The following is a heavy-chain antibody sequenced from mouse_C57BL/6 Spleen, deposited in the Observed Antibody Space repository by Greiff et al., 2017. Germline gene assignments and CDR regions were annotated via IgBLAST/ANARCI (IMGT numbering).Heavy chain of an antibody. CDR2: INPSTGGT. V-gene: IGHV1-42*01. Sequence: VQLQQSGPELVKPGASVKISCKASGYSFTGYYMNWVKQSPEKSLEWIGEINPSTGGTTYNQKFKAKDTLTVDKSSSTAYMQLKSLTSEDSAVXYCARGPPWFAYWGQGTLVTVSA. CDR1: GYSFTGYY. J-gene: IGHJ3*01. CDR3: ARGPPWFAY.